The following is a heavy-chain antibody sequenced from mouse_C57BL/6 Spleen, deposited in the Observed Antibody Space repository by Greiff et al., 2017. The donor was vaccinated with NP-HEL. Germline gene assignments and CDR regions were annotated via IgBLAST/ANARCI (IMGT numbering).Heavy chain of an antibody. V-gene: IGHV1-42*01. Sequence: EVQLQQSGPELVKPGASVKISCKASGYSFTGYYMNWVKQSPEKSLEWIGEINPSTGGTTYNQKFKAKATLTVDKSSSTAYMQLKSLTSEDSAVYYCARSPYSNLFAYWGQGTLVTVSA. J-gene: IGHJ3*01. CDR2: INPSTGGT. D-gene: IGHD2-5*01. CDR3: ARSPYSNLFAY. CDR1: GYSFTGYY.